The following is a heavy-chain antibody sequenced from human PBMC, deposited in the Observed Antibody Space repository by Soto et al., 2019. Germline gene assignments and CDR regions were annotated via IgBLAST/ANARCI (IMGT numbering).Heavy chain of an antibody. CDR1: GFILSDCA. Sequence: EVQLVESGGGLVQPGGSLRLSCATSGFILSDCAMNWVRQAPGKGLEWVSYISRSSSVIDYADSVKGRFTVSRDNARNSLYLQTNSLRAEDTAVYYCARDLSWGSNWYYYMDVWGKGTTVTVSS. CDR3: ARDLSWGSNWYYYMDV. D-gene: IGHD7-27*01. V-gene: IGHV3-48*01. J-gene: IGHJ6*03. CDR2: ISRSSSVI.